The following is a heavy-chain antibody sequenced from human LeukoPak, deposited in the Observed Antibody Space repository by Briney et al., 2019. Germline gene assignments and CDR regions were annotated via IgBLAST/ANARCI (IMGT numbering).Heavy chain of an antibody. CDR2: IYYSGST. V-gene: IGHV4-59*01. CDR3: ARARGRQQLVHFDY. D-gene: IGHD6-13*01. CDR1: GGSISSYY. J-gene: IGHJ4*02. Sequence: PSETLSLTCTVSGGSISSYYWSWIRQPPRKGLEWIGYIYYSGSTNYNPSLKSRVTISVDTSKNQFSLKLSSVTAADTAVYYCARARGRQQLVHFDYWGQGTLVTVSS.